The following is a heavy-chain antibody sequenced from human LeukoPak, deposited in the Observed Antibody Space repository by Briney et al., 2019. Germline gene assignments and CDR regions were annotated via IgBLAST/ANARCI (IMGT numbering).Heavy chain of an antibody. CDR1: GGSISSYY. CDR3: AKGLYSGSYDSFDS. D-gene: IGHD1-26*01. CDR2: ISGSGGST. V-gene: IGHV3-23*01. Sequence: ETLSLTCTVSGGSISSYYWSWVRQAPGKGLEWVSVISGSGGSTYYADSVKGRFTISRDNSKNTLYLQMNSLRAEDTAVYYCAKGLYSGSYDSFDSWGQGALVTVSS. J-gene: IGHJ4*02.